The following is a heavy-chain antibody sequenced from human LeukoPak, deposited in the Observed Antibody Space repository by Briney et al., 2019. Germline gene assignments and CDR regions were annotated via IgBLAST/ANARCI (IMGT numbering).Heavy chain of an antibody. D-gene: IGHD6-13*01. J-gene: IGHJ4*02. CDR3: AKDYGYSSSWYDY. Sequence: GGSLRLSCEASGFTFDDYGMHWVRQAPGKGLEWVSTISWNSASVGYVDSVKGRFTISRDNAKKTPYLQMNSLRPEDTALYYCAKDYGYSSSWYDYWGQGTLVTVSS. CDR2: ISWNSASV. CDR1: GFTFDDYG. V-gene: IGHV3-9*01.